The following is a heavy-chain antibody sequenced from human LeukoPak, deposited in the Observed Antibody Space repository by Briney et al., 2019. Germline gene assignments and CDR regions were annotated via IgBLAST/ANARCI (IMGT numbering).Heavy chain of an antibody. Sequence: GGSLRLSCAASGFTFSGSAMHWVGQASGTGLEWVGRIRSKANNYATAFAASVKGGFTISRDDSKNTAYLQMNSLKAEDTAVYYCARPGPSVDTAMVAWGQGTLVTVSS. D-gene: IGHD5-18*01. CDR2: IRSKANNYAT. CDR1: GFTFSGSA. CDR3: ARPGPSVDTAMVA. V-gene: IGHV3-73*01. J-gene: IGHJ5*02.